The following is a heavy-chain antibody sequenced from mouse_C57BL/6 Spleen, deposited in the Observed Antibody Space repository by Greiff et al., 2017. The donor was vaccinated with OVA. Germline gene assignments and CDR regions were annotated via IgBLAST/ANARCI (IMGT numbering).Heavy chain of an antibody. CDR2: ISSGGSYT. V-gene: IGHV5-6*01. CDR1: GFTFSSYG. D-gene: IGHD2-4*01. CDR3: ARERGDYDGYYFDY. J-gene: IGHJ2*01. Sequence: EVHLVESGGDLVKPGGSLKLSCAASGFTFSSYGMSWVRQTPDKSLEWVATISSGGSYTYYPDSVTGRFTISRDNAKSTLYLQMSRLKSEDTAMYYCARERGDYDGYYFDYWGQGTTLTVSS.